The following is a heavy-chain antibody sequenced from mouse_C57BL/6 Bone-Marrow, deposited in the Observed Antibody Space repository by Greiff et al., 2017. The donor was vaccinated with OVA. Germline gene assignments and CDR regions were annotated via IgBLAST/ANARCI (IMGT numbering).Heavy chain of an antibody. V-gene: IGHV5-17*01. CDR2: ISSGSSTI. CDR1: GFTFSDYG. D-gene: IGHD1-1*01. CDR3: ARVYGSSPAWFAY. J-gene: IGHJ3*01. Sequence: EVKVVESGGGLVKPGGSLKLSCAASGFTFSDYGMHWVRQAPEKGLEWVAYISSGSSTIYYADTVKGRFTISRDNAKNTLFLQMTSLRSEDTAMYYCARVYGSSPAWFAYWGQGTLVTVSA.